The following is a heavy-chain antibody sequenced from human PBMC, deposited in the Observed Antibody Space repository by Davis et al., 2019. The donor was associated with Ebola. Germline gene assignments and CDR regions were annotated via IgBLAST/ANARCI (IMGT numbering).Heavy chain of an antibody. Sequence: ESLKISCAASGFTFSDFYMSWVRQPPGKGLEWIGNIYYSGSTKYNPSLQGRVTMSIDTPRDQFALRLHSVTAADTAVYYCARIRGTGDRRGEDHWGQGILVTVSP. V-gene: IGHV4-34*08. D-gene: IGHD7-27*01. CDR3: ARIRGTGDRRGEDH. J-gene: IGHJ4*02. CDR2: IYYSGST. CDR1: GFTFSDFY.